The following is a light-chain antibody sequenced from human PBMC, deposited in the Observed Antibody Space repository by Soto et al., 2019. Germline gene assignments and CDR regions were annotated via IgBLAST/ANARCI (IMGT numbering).Light chain of an antibody. CDR2: GAS. V-gene: IGKV3-15*01. J-gene: IGKJ1*01. CDR1: QSVSSN. Sequence: EIVMTQSPATLSVSPGERATLSCRASQSVSSNLSWYQQKPGQAPRLLIYGASTRATGNPARFSGSGSGTEFTLTFSSLQSEDFAVYYCKQYNNWPPWTFGQGTKVEIK. CDR3: KQYNNWPPWT.